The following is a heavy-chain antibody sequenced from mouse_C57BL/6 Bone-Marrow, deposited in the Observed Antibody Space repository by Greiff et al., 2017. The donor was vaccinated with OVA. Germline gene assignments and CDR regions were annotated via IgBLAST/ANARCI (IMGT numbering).Heavy chain of an antibody. CDR2: ISSGGSYT. V-gene: IGHV5-6*01. D-gene: IGHD2-3*01. CDR1: GFTFSSYG. J-gene: IGHJ3*01. Sequence: EVQVVESGGDLVKPGGSLKLSCAASGFTFSSYGMSWVRQTPDKRLAWVATISSGGSYTYYPDSVKGRFTISRDNATNTLYLQMSSLKSEDTAGHYCARRDGYYPWFAYWGQGTLVTVSA. CDR3: ARRDGYYPWFAY.